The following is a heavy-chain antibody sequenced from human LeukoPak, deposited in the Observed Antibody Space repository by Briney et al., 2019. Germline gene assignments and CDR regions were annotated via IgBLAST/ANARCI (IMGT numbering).Heavy chain of an antibody. Sequence: SGTLSLTCGVSGGSISTTSWWSWVRQPPGQGLEWIGEISLSGLTNYSPSLNSRVTMSLDKPKNQLSLNLSSVTAADTAVYYCSRENGAFSPFGFWGQGTLVTVPS. D-gene: IGHD2-8*01. CDR2: ISLSGLT. CDR3: SRENGAFSPFGF. J-gene: IGHJ4*02. CDR1: GGSISTTSW. V-gene: IGHV4-4*02.